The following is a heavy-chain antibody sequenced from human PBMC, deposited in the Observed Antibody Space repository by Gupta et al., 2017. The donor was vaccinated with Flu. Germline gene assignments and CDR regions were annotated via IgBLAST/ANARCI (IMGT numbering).Heavy chain of an antibody. J-gene: IGHJ4*02. CDR2: ISGSGGST. V-gene: IGHV3-23*01. CDR3: AKDLGAVAEPFDY. D-gene: IGHD6-19*01. Sequence: EVQLLESGGGLVQPGGSLRLSCAASGFTFSSHDMSWVRQAPGKGLAWVSAISGSGGSTYYADSVKGRFTISRDNSKNTLYLQMNSLRAEDTAVYYCAKDLGAVAEPFDYWGQGTLVTVSS. CDR1: GFTFSSHD.